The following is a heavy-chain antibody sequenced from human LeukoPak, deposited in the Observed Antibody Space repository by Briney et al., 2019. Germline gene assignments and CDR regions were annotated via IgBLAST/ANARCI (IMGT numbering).Heavy chain of an antibody. V-gene: IGHV3-23*01. Sequence: GGSLGLSCAASGFTLSSYAMSWVRQGPGKGLEWVSAISVSGNTYHADSVKGRFTISRDNAKNSLYLQMNSLRAEDTAVYYCARDNSDYGDYLNYYYYYYYMDVWGKGTTVTVSS. D-gene: IGHD4-17*01. CDR3: ARDNSDYGDYLNYYYYYYYMDV. J-gene: IGHJ6*03. CDR2: ISVSGNT. CDR1: GFTLSSYA.